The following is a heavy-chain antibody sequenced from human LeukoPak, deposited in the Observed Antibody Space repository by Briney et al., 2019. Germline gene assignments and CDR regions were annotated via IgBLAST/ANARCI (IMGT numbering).Heavy chain of an antibody. CDR1: GYTFTGYY. CDR2: INPNSGGT. V-gene: IGHV1-2*02. CDR3: ARARQLVSFLRY. Sequence: ASVKVSCKASGYTFTGYYMHWVRQAPGQGLEWMGWINPNSGGTNYAQKFQGRVTMTRDTSISTAYMELSRLRSDDTAVYYCARARQLVSFLRYWGQGTLVTVSS. J-gene: IGHJ4*02. D-gene: IGHD3-3*01.